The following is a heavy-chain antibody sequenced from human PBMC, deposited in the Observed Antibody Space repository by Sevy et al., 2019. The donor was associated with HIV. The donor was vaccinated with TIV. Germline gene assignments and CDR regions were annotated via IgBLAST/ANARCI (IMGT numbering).Heavy chain of an antibody. CDR2: ISGSGGSGDKT. J-gene: IGHJ4*02. Sequence: GGSLRLSCTASGFSFSNYVMAWVRQAPGKGLEWVSGISGSGGSGDKTNYADSVKGRFTISRDDSKNSLYLQLNSLRAEDTAIYYCARKYDSSGYFDYWGQGTLVTVSS. D-gene: IGHD3-22*01. CDR3: ARKYDSSGYFDY. CDR1: GFSFSNYV. V-gene: IGHV3-23*01.